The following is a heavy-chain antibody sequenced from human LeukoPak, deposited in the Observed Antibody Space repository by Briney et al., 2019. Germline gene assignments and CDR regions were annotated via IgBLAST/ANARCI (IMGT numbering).Heavy chain of an antibody. Sequence: SETLPLTCTVSGGSISSYYWSWIRQPPGKGLEWIGYINYSGSTNYNPSLKSRVTISLDTSKNQFSLKLSSVTAADTAVYYCARHETAYYLNAPFDPWGQGTLVTVSS. D-gene: IGHD3-9*01. CDR3: ARHETAYYLNAPFDP. V-gene: IGHV4-59*08. CDR2: INYSGST. CDR1: GGSISSYY. J-gene: IGHJ5*02.